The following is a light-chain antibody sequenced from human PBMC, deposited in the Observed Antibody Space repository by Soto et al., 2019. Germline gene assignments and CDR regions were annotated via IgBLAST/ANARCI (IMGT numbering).Light chain of an antibody. V-gene: IGLV2-14*02. Sequence: QSALTQPASVSGSPGQSITISCTGASSDVGTYNLVSWYQQHPGKAPKLIIYEGIKRPSGVSTRFSGSKSGTSASLAISGLRSEDEADYYCAAWDDSLTVYVFGTGTKVTVL. J-gene: IGLJ1*01. CDR1: SSDVGTYNL. CDR2: EGI. CDR3: AAWDDSLTVYV.